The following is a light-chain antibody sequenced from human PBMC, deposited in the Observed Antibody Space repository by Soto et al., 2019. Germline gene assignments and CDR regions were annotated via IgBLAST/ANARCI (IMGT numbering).Light chain of an antibody. V-gene: IGLV2-23*02. CDR2: EVS. CDR3: CSYAGSSTFLYV. Sequence: QSVLTQPASVSGSPGQSITISCPGTSSDAGSYTLVSWYQQHPGKAPKLMIYEVSKRPSGVSNRFSGSKSGNTASLTISGLQAEDEADYYCCSYAGSSTFLYVFGTGTKVTVL. CDR1: SSDAGSYTL. J-gene: IGLJ1*01.